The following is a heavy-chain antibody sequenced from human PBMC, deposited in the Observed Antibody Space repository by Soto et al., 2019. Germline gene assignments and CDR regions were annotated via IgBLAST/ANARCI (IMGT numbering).Heavy chain of an antibody. CDR1: GFSLRNTEES. CDR2: IYWDDEK. V-gene: IGHV2-5*02. Sequence: QITLKESGPTLVTATQTLTLTCSFSGFSLRNTEESVSWIRQPPGKALEWLGIIYWDDEKRYSPSVKSRLTINKHTSKNLLVLMMTNLDPMDTGTYCWAHRGYKWNGWDCFDSWGQGTLVTVSS. J-gene: IGHJ5*01. CDR3: AHRGYKWNGWDCFDS. D-gene: IGHD1-20*01.